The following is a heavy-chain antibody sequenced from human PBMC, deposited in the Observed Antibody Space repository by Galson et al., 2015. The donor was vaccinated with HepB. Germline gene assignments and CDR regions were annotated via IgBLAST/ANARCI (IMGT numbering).Heavy chain of an antibody. D-gene: IGHD2-21*02. CDR1: GFSLNTIGVG. CDR2: IYWDDDK. V-gene: IGHV2-5*02. Sequence: PALVKPTQTLTLTCTFSGFSLNTIGVGVGWIRQPPGKALEWLALIYWDDDKRYSPSLKSRLTITKDTSKNQVVLTMTNMDPVDTATYYCAHSLNCGGDCYPFDYWGQGTLVTVSS. CDR3: AHSLNCGGDCYPFDY. J-gene: IGHJ4*02.